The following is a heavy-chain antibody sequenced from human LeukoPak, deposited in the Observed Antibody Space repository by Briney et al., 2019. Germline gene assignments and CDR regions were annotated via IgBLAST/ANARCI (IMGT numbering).Heavy chain of an antibody. V-gene: IGHV1-18*01. J-gene: IGHJ6*02. D-gene: IGHD3-3*01. CDR1: GYTFTSYG. Sequence: ASVKVSCKASGYTFTSYGISWVRQAPGQGLEWMGWISAYNGNTNYAQKLQGRVTMTPDTSTSTAYMELRSLRSDDTAVYYCARLPLSRYYDFWSGMDVWGQGTTVTVSS. CDR2: ISAYNGNT. CDR3: ARLPLSRYYDFWSGMDV.